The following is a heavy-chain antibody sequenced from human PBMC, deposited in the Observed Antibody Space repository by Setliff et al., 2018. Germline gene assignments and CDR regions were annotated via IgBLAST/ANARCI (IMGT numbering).Heavy chain of an antibody. Sequence: GGSLRLSCAASGFTFTSYTMRWVRQAPGKGLEWVSSISGSGGSTYYADSVKGRFTISRDNSNNALYLQMNSLRAEDTAIYYCAKGGYSGSHYFDYWGQGTLVTVSS. CDR2: ISGSGGST. D-gene: IGHD1-26*01. CDR1: GFTFTSYT. J-gene: IGHJ4*02. CDR3: AKGGYSGSHYFDY. V-gene: IGHV3-23*01.